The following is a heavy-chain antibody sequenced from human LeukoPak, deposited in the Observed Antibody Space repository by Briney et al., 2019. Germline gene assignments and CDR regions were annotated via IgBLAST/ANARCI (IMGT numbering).Heavy chain of an antibody. CDR2: IKSKTDGGTT. CDR1: GFTFSNAW. J-gene: IGHJ4*02. Sequence: GGSLRLSCAASGFTFSNAWMSWVRQAPGKGLEWVGHIKSKTDGGTTDYAAPVKGRFTTSRDGSENTLSLQMNSLKTEDTAIYYCTTGKYWGQGTLVTVSS. V-gene: IGHV3-15*01. CDR3: TTGKY.